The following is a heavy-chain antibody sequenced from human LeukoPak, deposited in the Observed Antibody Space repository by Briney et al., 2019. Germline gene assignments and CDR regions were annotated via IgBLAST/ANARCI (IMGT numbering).Heavy chain of an antibody. CDR3: ASLHYDSSGYYYFDP. CDR2: IYSSGRT. Sequence: KPSETLSLTCTVSGGSISSYYCAWIRQPPGKGLEWIGYIYSSGRTNYNPSLKSRVTISGDTSKNQFSLKLSSVTAADPAVYYCASLHYDSSGYYYFDPWGQGTLVTVSS. D-gene: IGHD3-22*01. CDR1: GGSISSYY. J-gene: IGHJ4*02. V-gene: IGHV4-59*01.